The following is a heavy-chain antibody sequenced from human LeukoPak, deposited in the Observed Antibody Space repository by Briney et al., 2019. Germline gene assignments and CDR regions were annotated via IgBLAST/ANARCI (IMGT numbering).Heavy chain of an antibody. CDR2: ISRSGVAT. D-gene: IGHD3-22*01. CDR1: GFTFTSFA. CDR3: AKHSHDGSAPYYEVQLDY. V-gene: IGHV3-23*01. Sequence: GGSLRLSCVVSGFTFTSFAMSWVRQAPGKGLEWVSTISRSGVATYYANSVKGRFTISRDNSKNTVYLQMNSLRAEDTAIYYCAKHSHDGSAPYYEVQLDYWGQGTLVTVSS. J-gene: IGHJ4*02.